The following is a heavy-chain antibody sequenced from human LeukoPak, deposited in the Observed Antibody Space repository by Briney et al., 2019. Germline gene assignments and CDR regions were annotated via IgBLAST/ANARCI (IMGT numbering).Heavy chain of an antibody. CDR2: IKQDGSEK. J-gene: IGHJ4*02. D-gene: IGHD2-15*01. CDR1: GFTFSSYA. CDR3: ARGGSYYFDY. V-gene: IGHV3-7*04. Sequence: PGGSLRLSCAASGFTFSSYAMHWVRQAPGKGLEWVANIKQDGSEKYYVDSVKGRFTISRDNAKNSLYLQMNSLRAEDTAVYYCARGGSYYFDYWGQGTLVTVSS.